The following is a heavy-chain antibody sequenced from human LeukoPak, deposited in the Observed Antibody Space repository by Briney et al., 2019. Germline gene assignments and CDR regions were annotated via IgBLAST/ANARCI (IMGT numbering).Heavy chain of an antibody. D-gene: IGHD6-13*01. Sequence: SETLSLTCTVSGGSVSAYYWSWIRQPAGKGLEWIGRIYTSGSTNYNPSLKSRVTMSVDTSKNQFSLKLSSVTAADTAVYYCARDRGGSSPYYFDYWGRGTLVTVSS. CDR3: ARDRGGSSPYYFDY. J-gene: IGHJ4*02. CDR1: GGSVSAYY. V-gene: IGHV4-4*07. CDR2: IYTSGST.